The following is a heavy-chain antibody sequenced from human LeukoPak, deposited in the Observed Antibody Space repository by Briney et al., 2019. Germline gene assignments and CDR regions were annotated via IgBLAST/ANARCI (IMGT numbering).Heavy chain of an antibody. CDR3: ARAVVVVPAAIYYDSSGYLFDY. V-gene: IGHV1-2*02. Sequence: GASVKVSCKASGYTFTGYYMHWVRQAPGQGLEWMGWINPNSGGTNYAQKFQGRVTMTSDTSISTAYMELSRLRSDDTAVYYCARAVVVVPAAIYYDSSGYLFDYWGQGTLVTVSS. J-gene: IGHJ4*02. CDR2: INPNSGGT. D-gene: IGHD2-2*02. CDR1: GYTFTGYY.